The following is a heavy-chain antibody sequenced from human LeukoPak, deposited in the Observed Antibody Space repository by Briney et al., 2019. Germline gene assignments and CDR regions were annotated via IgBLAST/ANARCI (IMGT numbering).Heavy chain of an antibody. CDR2: ISSSSTV. D-gene: IGHD3-3*01. CDR1: GFTFSRYN. Sequence: GGSLRLSCAASGFTFSRYNMNWVRQAPGKGLEWISYISSSSTVDYADSVKDRFTISRDNAKNSLYLQMNSLRAEDTAVYYCASGHDFWSGYGFYWGQGTLVTVSS. CDR3: ASGHDFWSGYGFY. J-gene: IGHJ4*02. V-gene: IGHV3-48*01.